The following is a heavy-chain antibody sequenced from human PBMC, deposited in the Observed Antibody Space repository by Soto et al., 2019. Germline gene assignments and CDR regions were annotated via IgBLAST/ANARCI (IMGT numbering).Heavy chain of an antibody. Sequence: GGSLRLSCAASGFTFSRYGMNWVRQAPGKGPEWVAYISSSSSTIYYADSVKGRFTISRDNAKNSLYLQMNSLRDEDTAVYYCARDSRVTMVRGVIIPPGYWGQGTLVTV. CDR2: ISSSSSTI. CDR1: GFTFSRYG. J-gene: IGHJ4*02. CDR3: ARDSRVTMVRGVIIPPGY. V-gene: IGHV3-48*02. D-gene: IGHD3-10*01.